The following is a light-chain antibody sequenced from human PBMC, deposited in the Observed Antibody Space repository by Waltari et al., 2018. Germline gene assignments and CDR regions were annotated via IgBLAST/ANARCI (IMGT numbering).Light chain of an antibody. Sequence: QSALTQPASVSGSPGQSITISCAGSSYDVGSYNLVSWYQPHPGKAPKLIIYEVTKRPSEVPNRFSGAKSGNTASLTISGIQAEDESHYYCCSKAGSSTVFGGGTKLTVL. CDR1: SYDVGSYNL. CDR2: EVT. J-gene: IGLJ2*01. CDR3: CSKAGSSTV. V-gene: IGLV2-23*02.